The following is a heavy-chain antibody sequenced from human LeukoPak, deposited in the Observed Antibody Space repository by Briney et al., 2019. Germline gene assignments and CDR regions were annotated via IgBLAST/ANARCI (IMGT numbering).Heavy chain of an antibody. Sequence: PGGSLRLSCAAAGFSFSSFAMSWVRQAQGKGLEWVSGISTSGGSTYYADSVKGRFTLSRENSKNTLYVQMSSLRAEDTAEYYCAKSRGAINDVFDIWGQGTMVTVSA. CDR2: ISTSGGST. V-gene: IGHV3-23*01. CDR1: GFSFSSFA. D-gene: IGHD3-22*01. CDR3: AKSRGAINDVFDI. J-gene: IGHJ3*02.